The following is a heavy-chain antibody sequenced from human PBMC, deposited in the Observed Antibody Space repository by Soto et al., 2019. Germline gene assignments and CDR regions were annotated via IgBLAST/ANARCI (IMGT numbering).Heavy chain of an antibody. CDR1: GDSINSRHW. J-gene: IGHJ4*02. Sequence: VQLQESGPGLVKPSGTLSLTCAVSGDSINSRHWWIWVRQPPGKGLEWIGQISHSGATNYNPSLTSRVTLSVDKSKNRFSLKLTSVTAAGTAVYYCAARRFWSGPWSDRRRDYWGQGPLVTVSS. CDR2: ISHSGAT. CDR3: AARRFWSGPWSDRRRDY. D-gene: IGHD3-3*01. V-gene: IGHV4-4*02.